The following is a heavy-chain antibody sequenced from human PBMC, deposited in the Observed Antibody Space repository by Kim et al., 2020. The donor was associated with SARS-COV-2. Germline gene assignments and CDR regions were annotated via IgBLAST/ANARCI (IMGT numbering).Heavy chain of an antibody. J-gene: IGHJ4*02. CDR2: SYSGGSA. CDR1: GFTVSSYSN. V-gene: IGHV3-53*01. Sequence: GGSLRLSCAASGFTVSSYSNMCCLRPAPGGLVWGVAISYSGGSAYYADSVKGRFTISRDNSKNTLYLQMNSLRAEDTAIYYCARVRSGSYTDHFDYWGQGTLVTVSS. CDR3: ARVRSGSYTDHFDY. D-gene: IGHD1-26*01.